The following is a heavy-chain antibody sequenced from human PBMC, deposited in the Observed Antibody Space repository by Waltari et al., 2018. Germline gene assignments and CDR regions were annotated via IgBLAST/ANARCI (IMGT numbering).Heavy chain of an antibody. CDR1: GDSVSRHTAL. Sequence: QVQLLQSGPGVVKPSQTLSLSCVVSGDSVSRHTALWNWIRLSPSRGFEWLGRSCLRSKGYRDYADSGRGRIAVNPDTAQNAFSLHLSSVTPDDTALYYCARTPLYYYEGGVLRGALDVWGQGTKVTVSS. D-gene: IGHD3-22*01. J-gene: IGHJ3*01. CDR3: ARTPLYYYEGGVLRGALDV. V-gene: IGHV6-1*01. CDR2: SCLRSKGYR.